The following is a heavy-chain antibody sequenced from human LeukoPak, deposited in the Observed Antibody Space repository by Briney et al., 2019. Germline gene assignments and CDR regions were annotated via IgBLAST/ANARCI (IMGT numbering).Heavy chain of an antibody. CDR3: ARAAGSSGWYSMEWFDP. D-gene: IGHD6-19*01. J-gene: IGHJ5*02. CDR1: GGTFSSYA. V-gene: IGHV1-69*04. Sequence: ASVKVSCKASGGTFSSYAISWVRPAPGQGLEWMGRIIPILGIANYAQKFQGRVTTTADKSTSTAYMELSSLRSEDTAVYYCARAAGSSGWYSMEWFDPWGQGTLVTVSS. CDR2: IIPILGIA.